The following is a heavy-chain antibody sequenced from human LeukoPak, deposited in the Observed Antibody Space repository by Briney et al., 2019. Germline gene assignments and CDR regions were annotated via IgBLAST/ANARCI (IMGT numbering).Heavy chain of an antibody. Sequence: PGGSLRLSCAASGFTFSNAYMNWVRQAPGKGLEWVGRIKPKTDGGTTDYAAPVKGRFTISRDDSKNTLYLQMNSLKTEDTAVYYCTITMIVVVDNWFDPWGQGTLVTVSS. V-gene: IGHV3-15*07. CDR3: TITMIVVVDNWFDP. J-gene: IGHJ5*02. CDR1: GFTFSNAY. D-gene: IGHD3-22*01. CDR2: IKPKTDGGTT.